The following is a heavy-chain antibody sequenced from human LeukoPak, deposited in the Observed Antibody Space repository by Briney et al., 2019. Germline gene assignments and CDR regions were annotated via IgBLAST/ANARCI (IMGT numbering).Heavy chain of an antibody. CDR2: ISGSGGST. D-gene: IGHD3-22*01. Sequence: GGSLRLSCAASGFTSSSYAMSWVRQAPGKGLEWVSAISGSGGSTYYADSVKGRFTISRDNSKTTLYLQMNSLRAEDTAVYYCAKGDRHDSSGYPGDLIDYWGQGTLVTVSS. CDR1: GFTSSSYA. J-gene: IGHJ4*02. V-gene: IGHV3-23*01. CDR3: AKGDRHDSSGYPGDLIDY.